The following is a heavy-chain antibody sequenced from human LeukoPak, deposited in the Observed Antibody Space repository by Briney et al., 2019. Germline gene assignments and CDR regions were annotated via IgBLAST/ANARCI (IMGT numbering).Heavy chain of an antibody. J-gene: IGHJ5*02. CDR2: MNPNSGDA. CDR1: GYTFTSYD. D-gene: IGHD1-14*01. CDR3: ARNPPETGWFDP. V-gene: IGHV1-8*01. Sequence: ASVKVSCKASGYTFTSYDINWVRQATGQGLEWMGWMNPNSGDAGYAQNFQGRVTMTRDTSISTAYMELTSLTSEDTAVYYCARNPPETGWFDPWGQGTLVTVSS.